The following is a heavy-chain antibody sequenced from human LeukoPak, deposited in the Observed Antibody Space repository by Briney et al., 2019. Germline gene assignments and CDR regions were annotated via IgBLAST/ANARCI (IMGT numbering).Heavy chain of an antibody. V-gene: IGHV3-30*04. J-gene: IGHJ6*02. Sequence: SGGSLRLSCAASGFTLSDRTMHWVRQGPGKGLEWVAVISSDGSNNYYVDSVKGRFTISRDTSKNTLFLQMNSLRVEDTAVYYCARVNRVEGPPQMDVWGQGTTVTVSS. CDR3: ARVNRVEGPPQMDV. CDR1: GFTLSDRT. CDR2: ISSDGSNN.